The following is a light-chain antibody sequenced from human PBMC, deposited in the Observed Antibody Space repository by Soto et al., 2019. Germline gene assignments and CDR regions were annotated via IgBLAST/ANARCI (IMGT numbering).Light chain of an antibody. CDR3: QQSYSTLIT. V-gene: IGKV1-39*01. CDR1: QSISSY. J-gene: IGKJ5*01. Sequence: DIPMTQSPSSLSASAGDRVTITCRASQSISSYLNWYQQKPGKAPKLLIYAASSLQSGVPSRFSGSGSGTDFTLTISSLQPEDFATYYCQQSYSTLITFGQGTRLEIK. CDR2: AAS.